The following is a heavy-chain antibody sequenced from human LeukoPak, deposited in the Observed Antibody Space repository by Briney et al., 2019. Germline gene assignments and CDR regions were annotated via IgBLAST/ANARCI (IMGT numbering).Heavy chain of an antibody. V-gene: IGHV3-74*01. CDR1: GFPFNNYW. CDR2: INNDGRTT. J-gene: IGHJ5*02. CDR3: ARAGASGWYAAGWFDP. Sequence: GGSLTLSCAASGFPFNNYWMQWVRHAPGKGVVWVSSINNDGRTTIYAACVEGRFTMSRDKAKNTLYLQMNSLRDDDTAVYYCARAGASGWYAAGWFDPWGQGTLVTVSS. D-gene: IGHD6-19*01.